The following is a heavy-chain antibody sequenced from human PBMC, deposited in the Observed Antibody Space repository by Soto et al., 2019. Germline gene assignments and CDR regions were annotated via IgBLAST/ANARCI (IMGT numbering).Heavy chain of an antibody. CDR3: AVYGYGVSAAAY. J-gene: IGHJ4*02. D-gene: IGHD4-17*01. CDR1: GLTFRDDW. V-gene: IGHV3-7*03. Sequence: QPGGSLRLSCAGSGLTFRDDWLSWVRQAPGKGLEWVANINQDGSERYYVDSVRGRFTISRDNVENSLYLQLNSLRPEDTAVYYCAVYGYGVSAAAYWGQGTLVTVSS. CDR2: INQDGSER.